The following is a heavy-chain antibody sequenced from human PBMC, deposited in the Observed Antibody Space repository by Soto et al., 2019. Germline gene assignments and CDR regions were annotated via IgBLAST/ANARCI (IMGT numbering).Heavy chain of an antibody. CDR3: ARHSTDYGFDP. V-gene: IGHV4-34*01. CDR1: GGSFSGYY. Sequence: SETLSLTCAVYGGSFSGYYWSWIRQPPGKGLEWIGEINHSVSTNYIPSLKSRVTISMDASKSQFYLRLSSVTAADTAVYFCARHSTDYGFDPWGQGTLVTVSS. CDR2: INHSVST. D-gene: IGHD4-17*01. J-gene: IGHJ5*02.